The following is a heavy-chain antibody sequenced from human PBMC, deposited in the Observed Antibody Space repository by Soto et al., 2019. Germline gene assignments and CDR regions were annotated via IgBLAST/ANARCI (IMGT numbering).Heavy chain of an antibody. CDR3: AKDSSTVTFDY. V-gene: IGHV3-30*18. Sequence: GGSLRLSCAGSGFTFSNYGLHWVRQAPGKGPEWVAAISYDGSNEYYADSVKGRFTISRDKSKNMLYLQMNSLRAEDTAVYYCAKDSSTVTFDYWGQGTLVTVSS. J-gene: IGHJ4*02. CDR2: ISYDGSNE. D-gene: IGHD4-17*01. CDR1: GFTFSNYG.